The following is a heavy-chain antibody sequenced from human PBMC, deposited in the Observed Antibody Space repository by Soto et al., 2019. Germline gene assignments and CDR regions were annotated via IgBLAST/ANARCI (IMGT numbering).Heavy chain of an antibody. D-gene: IGHD2-15*01. CDR1: GGSINSNNYD. Sequence: SETLSLTCTASGGSINSNNYDWAWIRQPPGKGLAWIASIYYDGSTYYNPSLKSRVSISVDTSKNHFSLKLTSATAADTAVYYCAKVVVAATRHTDYDSWGQGTLVTVSS. V-gene: IGHV4-39*02. J-gene: IGHJ4*02. CDR2: IYYDGST. CDR3: AKVVVAATRHTDYDS.